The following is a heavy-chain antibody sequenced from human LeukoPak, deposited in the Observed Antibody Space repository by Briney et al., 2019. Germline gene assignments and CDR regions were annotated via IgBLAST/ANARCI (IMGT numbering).Heavy chain of an antibody. D-gene: IGHD1-26*01. CDR2: ISSNGGST. CDR1: GFTFSSYA. J-gene: IGHJ4*02. Sequence: PGGSLRLFCAASGFTFSSYAMHWVRQAPGKGLEYVSAISSNGGSTYYANSVKGRFTISRDNSKNTLYLQMGSLRAEDMAVYYCARDRYSGSPVYYFDYWGQGTLVTVSS. CDR3: ARDRYSGSPVYYFDY. V-gene: IGHV3-64*01.